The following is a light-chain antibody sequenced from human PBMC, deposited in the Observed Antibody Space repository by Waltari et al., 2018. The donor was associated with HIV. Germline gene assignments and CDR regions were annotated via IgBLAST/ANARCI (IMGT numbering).Light chain of an antibody. CDR1: QSISAW. CDR2: KAS. J-gene: IGKJ3*01. V-gene: IGKV1-5*03. Sequence: DIQMTQSPSTLSASVGDRVIITGRASQSISAWLAWYQQRPGKAPKLLIYKASNLQSGVPSRFSGSGSGTEFTLTISSLQPDDFATYYCQQYNNFPATFGPGTKVDIK. CDR3: QQYNNFPAT.